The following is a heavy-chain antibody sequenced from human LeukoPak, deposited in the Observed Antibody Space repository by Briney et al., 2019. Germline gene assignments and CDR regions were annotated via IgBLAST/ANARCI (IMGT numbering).Heavy chain of an antibody. V-gene: IGHV3-15*01. CDR3: AHRDTDMVRVDY. D-gene: IGHD5-18*01. J-gene: IGHJ4*02. CDR2: IKSKTDGGTT. Sequence: GGSLRLSGAASGFTFRDAGMSWVGQAPGKGLEGGGRIKSKTDGGTTDYAAPVKGRFTISRDDSKNTLYLQMSSLKTEDTAVYFCAHRDTDMVRVDYWGQGTLVTVSS. CDR1: GFTFRDAG.